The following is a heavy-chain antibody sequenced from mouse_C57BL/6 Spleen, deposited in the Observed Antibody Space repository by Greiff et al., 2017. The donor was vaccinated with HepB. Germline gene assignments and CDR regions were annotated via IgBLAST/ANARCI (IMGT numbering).Heavy chain of an antibody. J-gene: IGHJ1*03. CDR2: IWGDGST. CDR1: GFSLTSYG. CDR3: AKGTTVVEDWYFDV. D-gene: IGHD1-1*01. Sequence: VKVVESGPGLVAPSQTLSITCTVSGFSLTSYGVSWVRQPPGKGLEWLGVIWGDGSTNYHSALISRLSISKDNSKSQVFLKLNSLQTDDTATYYCAKGTTVVEDWYFDVWGTGTTVTVSS. V-gene: IGHV2-3*01.